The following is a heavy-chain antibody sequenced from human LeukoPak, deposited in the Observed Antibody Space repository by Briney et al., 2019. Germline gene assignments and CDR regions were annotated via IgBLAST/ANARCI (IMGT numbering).Heavy chain of an antibody. Sequence: SETLSLTCTVSGGSISSYYWSWIRQPPGKGLEWIGYIYYSGSTNYNPSLKSRVTISVDTSKNQFSLKLSSVTAADTAVYYCARLLYRRNYYYYYYMDVWGKGTTVTVSS. V-gene: IGHV4-59*01. CDR1: GGSISSYY. D-gene: IGHD2-8*01. CDR3: ARLLYRRNYYYYYYMDV. CDR2: IYYSGST. J-gene: IGHJ6*03.